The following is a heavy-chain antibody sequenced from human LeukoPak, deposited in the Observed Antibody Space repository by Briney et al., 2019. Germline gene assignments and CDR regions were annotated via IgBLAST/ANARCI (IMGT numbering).Heavy chain of an antibody. CDR2: IRADAVTT. V-gene: IGHV3-48*04. CDR3: VRDKILYYDSSGHEYYFDY. CDR1: GFIFSHHG. D-gene: IGHD3-22*01. J-gene: IGHJ4*02. Sequence: QAGGSLRLSRATSGFIFSHHGMNWVRQAPGKGLEWVSGIRADAVTTYYADSVKGRFTISRDNAKNSLYLQMNSLRAEDTAVYYCVRDKILYYDSSGHEYYFDYWGQGTLVTVSS.